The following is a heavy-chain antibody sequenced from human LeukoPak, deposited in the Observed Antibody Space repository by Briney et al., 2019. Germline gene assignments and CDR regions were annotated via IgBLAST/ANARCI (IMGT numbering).Heavy chain of an antibody. CDR1: GGSISSSSYY. V-gene: IGHV4-39*01. Sequence: LETLSLTCTVSGGSISSSSYYWGWIRQPPGKGLEWIGSIYYSGSTYYNPSLKSRVTISVDTSKNQFSLKLSSVTAADTAVYCCARLRYSSGWYPPPTDYWGQGTLVTVSS. J-gene: IGHJ4*02. CDR3: ARLRYSSGWYPPPTDY. D-gene: IGHD6-19*01. CDR2: IYYSGST.